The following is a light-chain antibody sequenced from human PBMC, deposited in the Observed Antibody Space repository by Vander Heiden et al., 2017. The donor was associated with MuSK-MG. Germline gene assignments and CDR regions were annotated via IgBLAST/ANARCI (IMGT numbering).Light chain of an antibody. Sequence: SSELTQPPSVSVSSGQTASVTCSGDKLGATYVCWYQQKPGRSTVMVIHQNNQRPSGIPERFSGSNSGNTATLTITGTQAMDEADYYCQAWDGSSGVFGGGTKLTVL. J-gene: IGLJ2*01. CDR2: QNN. V-gene: IGLV3-1*01. CDR3: QAWDGSSGV. CDR1: KLGATY.